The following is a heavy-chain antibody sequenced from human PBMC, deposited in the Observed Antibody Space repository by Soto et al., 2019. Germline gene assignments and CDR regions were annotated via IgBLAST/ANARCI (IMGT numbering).Heavy chain of an antibody. J-gene: IGHJ4*02. CDR2: IYYSGST. CDR3: ARGRRITIFGFDY. CDR1: GGSVSSGSYY. Sequence: PSETLSRNCTVSGGSVSSGSYYWSWIRQPPGKGLEWIGYIYYSGSTNYNPSLKSRVTISVDTSKNQFSLKLSSVTAADTAVYYCARGRRITIFGFDYWGQGTLVTVSS. V-gene: IGHV4-61*01. D-gene: IGHD3-3*01.